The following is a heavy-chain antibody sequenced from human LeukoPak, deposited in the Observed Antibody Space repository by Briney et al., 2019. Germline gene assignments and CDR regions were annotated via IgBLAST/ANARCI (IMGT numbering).Heavy chain of an antibody. V-gene: IGHV3-20*04. CDR2: IIWSGGST. J-gene: IGHJ4*02. CDR3: ARDDYGSGSWNDY. CDR1: GFTFSSHR. D-gene: IGHD3-10*01. Sequence: PGGSLRLSCAASGFTFSSHRMNWVRQAPGKGLEWVSGIIWSGGSTGYADSVKGRFTISRDNAKNSLYLQMNSLRAEDTALYYCARDDYGSGSWNDYWGQGTLVTVSS.